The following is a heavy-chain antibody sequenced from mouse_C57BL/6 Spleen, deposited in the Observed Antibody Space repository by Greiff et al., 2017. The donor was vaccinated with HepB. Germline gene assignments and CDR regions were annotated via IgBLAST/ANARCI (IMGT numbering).Heavy chain of an antibody. J-gene: IGHJ4*01. CDR3: ARDRGTTLVATDAMDY. D-gene: IGHD1-1*01. V-gene: IGHV5-4*01. CDR2: ISDGGSYT. Sequence: EVKLVESGGGLVKPGGSLKLSCAASGFTFSSYAMSWVRQTPEKRLEWVATISDGGSYTYYPDNVKGRFTISRDNAKNNLYLQMSHLKSEDTAMYYCARDRGTTLVATDAMDYWGQGTSVTVSS. CDR1: GFTFSSYA.